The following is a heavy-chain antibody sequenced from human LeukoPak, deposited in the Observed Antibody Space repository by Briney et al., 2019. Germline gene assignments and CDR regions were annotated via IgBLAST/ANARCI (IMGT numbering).Heavy chain of an antibody. Sequence: SETLSLTCTVSGDSISSSSYYWGWIRHPPGKGLEWIGNIYYSGSTYYNPSLKSRVTISVDTSKNQFSLKLSSVTAADTAVYYCARGYDGSGYYYRNWYFDLWGRGTLVTVSS. CDR1: GDSISSSSYY. V-gene: IGHV4-39*07. J-gene: IGHJ2*01. CDR3: ARGYDGSGYYYRNWYFDL. CDR2: IYYSGST. D-gene: IGHD3-22*01.